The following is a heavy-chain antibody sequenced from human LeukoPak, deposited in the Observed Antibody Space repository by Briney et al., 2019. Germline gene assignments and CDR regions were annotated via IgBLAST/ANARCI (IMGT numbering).Heavy chain of an antibody. Sequence: GGSLRLSCAASGFTFSSYSMNWVRQAPGKGLEWVSYISSSSSTIYYADSVKGRFTISRDNAKNSLYLQMNSLRAEDTAVYYCARGANIVATKLDCWGQGTLVTVSS. D-gene: IGHD5-12*01. V-gene: IGHV3-48*04. CDR3: ARGANIVATKLDC. CDR1: GFTFSSYS. CDR2: ISSSSSTI. J-gene: IGHJ4*02.